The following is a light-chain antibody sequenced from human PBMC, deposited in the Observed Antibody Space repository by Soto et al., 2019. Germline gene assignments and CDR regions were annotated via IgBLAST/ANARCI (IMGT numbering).Light chain of an antibody. CDR1: QSVRSN. J-gene: IGKJ3*01. Sequence: EIVMTQSPATLSLSPGERATLSCRASQSVRSNLAWYQQKPGQAPRLLLYGESTRATGIPARFSSSGSGTEFTLTISSLQSEDFAIYFCQQYNNWPRTFGPGTKVDFK. CDR3: QQYNNWPRT. CDR2: GES. V-gene: IGKV3D-15*01.